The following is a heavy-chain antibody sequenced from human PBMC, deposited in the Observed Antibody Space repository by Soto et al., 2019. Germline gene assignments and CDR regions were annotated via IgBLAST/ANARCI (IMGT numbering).Heavy chain of an antibody. Sequence: EVQLLESGGGLVQPGGSLRLSCAASGFTFSSYAMSWVRQAPGKGLEWVSAISGSGGSTYYADSVKGRFAISRDNSKNTLYLQMNSLRAEDTAVYYCAKDGVYGDYVGEFDYWGQGTLVTVSS. J-gene: IGHJ4*02. CDR1: GFTFSSYA. D-gene: IGHD4-17*01. CDR2: ISGSGGST. V-gene: IGHV3-23*01. CDR3: AKDGVYGDYVGEFDY.